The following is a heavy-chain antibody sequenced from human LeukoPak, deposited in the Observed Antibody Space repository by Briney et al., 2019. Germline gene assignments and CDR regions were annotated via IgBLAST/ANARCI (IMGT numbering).Heavy chain of an antibody. J-gene: IGHJ4*02. Sequence: PGGSLRLSCASSGFSFSSYAMNWVREAPGKGLEWVSRISGSGVSTYYADSVKGRFTISRDNSKYTLYLQMNSLRAEDTAVYYCSKGGATPYGSSPFDYWGQGTLVTVSS. V-gene: IGHV3-23*01. D-gene: IGHD6-6*01. CDR1: GFSFSSYA. CDR3: SKGGATPYGSSPFDY. CDR2: ISGSGVST.